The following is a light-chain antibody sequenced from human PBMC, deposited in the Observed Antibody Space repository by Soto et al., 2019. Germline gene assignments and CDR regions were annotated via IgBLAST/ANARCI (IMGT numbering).Light chain of an antibody. J-gene: IGKJ1*01. Sequence: EIVLTQSPGTLSLSPGERATLSCRASQSVSSSYLAWYQQKPGQAPRLLIYGASSRATGIPDRFSGSGSGTDFTLTISRLEPDDFATYYCQQYNSYSPTFGQGTRVEIK. CDR2: GAS. V-gene: IGKV3-20*01. CDR3: QQYNSYSPT. CDR1: QSVSSSY.